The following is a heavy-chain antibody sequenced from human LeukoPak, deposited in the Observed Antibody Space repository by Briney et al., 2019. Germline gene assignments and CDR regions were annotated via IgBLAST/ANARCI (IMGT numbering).Heavy chain of an antibody. Sequence: SETLSLTCAVSGGSISSGGYSWSWIRQPPGKGLEWIGYIYHSGSTYYNTSLKSRVAISVDRSKNQFSLKLSSVTAADTAVYYCAREGTANWFDPWGQGTLVTVSS. V-gene: IGHV4-30-2*01. D-gene: IGHD2-21*02. CDR1: GGSISSGGYS. CDR3: AREGTANWFDP. CDR2: IYHSGST. J-gene: IGHJ5*02.